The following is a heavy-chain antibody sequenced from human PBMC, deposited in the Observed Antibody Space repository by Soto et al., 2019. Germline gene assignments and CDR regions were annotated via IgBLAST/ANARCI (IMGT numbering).Heavy chain of an antibody. D-gene: IGHD4-17*01. CDR2: ISYDGSNK. CDR1: GFTFSSYA. V-gene: IGHV3-30-3*01. Sequence: VGSLRLSCAASGFTFSSYAMHWVRQAPGKGLEWVAVISYDGSNKYYADSVKGRFTISRDNSKNTLYLQMNSLRAEDTAVYYCARGFRDDYGDYRLGSVPYYFDYWGQGTLVTVSS. J-gene: IGHJ4*02. CDR3: ARGFRDDYGDYRLGSVPYYFDY.